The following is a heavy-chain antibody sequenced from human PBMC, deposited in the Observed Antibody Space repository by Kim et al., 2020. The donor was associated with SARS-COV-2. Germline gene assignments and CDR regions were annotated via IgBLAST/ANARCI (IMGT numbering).Heavy chain of an antibody. CDR3: AGEPSTYFDY. CDR2: RT. V-gene: IGHV3-66*01. Sequence: RTYTANPVRGRITISTDDSKTPVYLQMNSLSAEDTAVYFCAGEPSTYFDYWGQGTLVTVSS. J-gene: IGHJ4*02.